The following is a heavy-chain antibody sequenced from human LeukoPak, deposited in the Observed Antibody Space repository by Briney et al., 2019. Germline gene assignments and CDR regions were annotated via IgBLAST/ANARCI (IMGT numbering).Heavy chain of an antibody. V-gene: IGHV4-31*03. CDR2: IYYSGST. D-gene: IGHD5-18*01. J-gene: IGHJ4*02. Sequence: SETLSLTCTVSGGSISSGGYYWSWIRQHPGKGLEWIGYIYYSGSTYYNPSLKSRVTISVDTSKNQFSLKLSSVTAADTAVYYCARDKAHSYGYRLDYFDYWGQGTLVTVSS. CDR1: GGSISSGGYY. CDR3: ARDKAHSYGYRLDYFDY.